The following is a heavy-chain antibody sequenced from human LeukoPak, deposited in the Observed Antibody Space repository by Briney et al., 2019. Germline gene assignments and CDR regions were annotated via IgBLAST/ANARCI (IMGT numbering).Heavy chain of an antibody. CDR3: ARLRSVLRFLEWFPNWFDP. J-gene: IGHJ5*02. V-gene: IGHV4-34*01. Sequence: PSETLSLTCAVNGGPFRDYYWNWIRQPPGKGLEWIGEINHSGNTNYNPSLKSRATISTDTSNNQFSLKLSSVTAADTAVYYCARLRSVLRFLEWFPNWFDPWGQGTLVTVSS. CDR2: INHSGNT. D-gene: IGHD3-3*01. CDR1: GGPFRDYY.